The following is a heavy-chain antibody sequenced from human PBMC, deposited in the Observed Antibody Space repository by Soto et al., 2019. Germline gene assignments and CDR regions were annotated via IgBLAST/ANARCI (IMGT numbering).Heavy chain of an antibody. D-gene: IGHD6-13*01. CDR2: ISKDGSNI. CDR3: ANKQHGSICELPAY. J-gene: IGHJ4*02. CDR1: GFSFSAYG. Sequence: QVQLVESGGGEVLPGRSLRLSCAASGFSFSAYGMHWVRQAPGKGLEWVAVISKDGSNIYYADSVKGRFTISRDNSKNTLYLQMNSLRAEDTALYYCANKQHGSICELPAYWGQGTPVTVSS. V-gene: IGHV3-30*18.